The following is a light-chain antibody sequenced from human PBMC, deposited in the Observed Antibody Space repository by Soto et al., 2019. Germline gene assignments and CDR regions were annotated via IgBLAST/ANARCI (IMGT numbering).Light chain of an antibody. Sequence: EIVLTQSPGTLSLSPGERATVTCRASQIVSSTYLAWYQQKPGQAPRLLIHSASSRATGIPDRFSGSGSGTDFTLTISRLEPEDFEVYYCQQYGNSPPTTFGGGTKVEIK. V-gene: IGKV3-20*01. CDR2: SAS. J-gene: IGKJ4*01. CDR1: QIVSSTY. CDR3: QQYGNSPPTT.